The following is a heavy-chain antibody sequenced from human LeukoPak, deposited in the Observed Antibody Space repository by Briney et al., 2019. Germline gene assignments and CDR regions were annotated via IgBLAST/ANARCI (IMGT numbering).Heavy chain of an antibody. CDR1: GFTFSDYR. CDR3: VPLNWNPPGDFDR. J-gene: IGHJ4*02. D-gene: IGHD1-20*01. V-gene: IGHV3-7*01. Sequence: PGESLRLSCAASGFTFSDYRMSWVRQAPGKGLEWLANINKDGSVKFYVDSVKGRFTISRNNAKNSLYLQMNSLRVEDTAVYYCVPLNWNPPGDFDRWGQGTLVTVSS. CDR2: INKDGSVK.